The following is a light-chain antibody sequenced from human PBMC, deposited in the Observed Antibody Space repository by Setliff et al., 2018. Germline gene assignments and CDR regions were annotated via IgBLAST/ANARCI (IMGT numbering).Light chain of an antibody. CDR2: EVT. CDR1: SNDIGAYKF. J-gene: IGLJ1*01. CDR3: SSYAASYNPYV. V-gene: IGLV2-8*01. Sequence: QSVLTQPPSAPGSPGQSLTISCTGTSNDIGAYKFVSWYQQHPGKPPRLIIYEVTKRPSGVPDRFSGSKSGNTASLTVSGLQAEDEADYYCSSYAASYNPYVFGSGTKVTVL.